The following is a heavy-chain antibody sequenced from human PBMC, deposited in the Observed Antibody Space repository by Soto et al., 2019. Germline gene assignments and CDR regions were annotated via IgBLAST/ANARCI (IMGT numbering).Heavy chain of an antibody. CDR3: AREDVNDILTGPRVDY. CDR1: GFTFSSYS. CDR2: ISSSSSTI. Sequence: EVQLVESGGGLVQPGGSLRLSCAASGFTFSSYSMNWVRQAPGKGLEWVSYISSSSSTIYCADSVKGRFTISRDNAKNSLYLQMNSLRAEDTAVYYCAREDVNDILTGPRVDYWGQGTLVTVSS. J-gene: IGHJ4*02. V-gene: IGHV3-48*01. D-gene: IGHD3-9*01.